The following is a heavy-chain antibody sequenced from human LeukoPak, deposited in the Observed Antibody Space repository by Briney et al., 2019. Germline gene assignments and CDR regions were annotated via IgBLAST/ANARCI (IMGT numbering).Heavy chain of an antibody. CDR3: ARDIDGYNLDDAFDI. D-gene: IGHD5-24*01. CDR1: GYTFTGYY. J-gene: IGHJ3*02. V-gene: IGHV1-2*06. Sequence: ASVKVSCKASGYTFTGYYMHWVRQAPGQGLEWMGRINPNSGGTNYAQKFQGRVTMTRDTSISTAYMELSRLRSDDTAVYYCARDIDGYNLDDAFDIWGQGTMVTVSS. CDR2: INPNSGGT.